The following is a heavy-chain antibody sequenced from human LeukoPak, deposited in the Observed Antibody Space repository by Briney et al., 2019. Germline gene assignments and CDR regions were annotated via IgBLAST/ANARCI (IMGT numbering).Heavy chain of an antibody. CDR1: GYSFTSYW. CDR3: ARLEAAAGTLRYYFDY. D-gene: IGHD6-13*01. CDR2: IYPGDSDT. V-gene: IGHV5-51*01. Sequence: GESLKISCKGSGYSFTSYWIGWVRHMPGKGLEWMGIIYPGDSDTRYSPSFQGQVTISADESISTAYLQWSSLKASDTAMYYCARLEAAAGTLRYYFDYWGQGTLVTVSS. J-gene: IGHJ4*02.